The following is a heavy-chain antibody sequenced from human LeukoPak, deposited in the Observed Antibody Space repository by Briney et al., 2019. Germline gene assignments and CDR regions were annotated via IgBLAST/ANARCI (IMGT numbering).Heavy chain of an antibody. J-gene: IGHJ4*02. D-gene: IGHD6-19*01. CDR2: ISGSGGST. CDR3: AKGPFTSQWLAQFDY. V-gene: IGHV3-23*01. CDR1: GFTFSSYA. Sequence: GGSLRLSCAASGFTFSSYAMSWVRQAPGKGLGWVSAISGSGGSTYYADSVKGRFTISRDNSKNTLYLQMNSLRAEDTAVYYCAKGPFTSQWLAQFDYWGQGTLVTVSS.